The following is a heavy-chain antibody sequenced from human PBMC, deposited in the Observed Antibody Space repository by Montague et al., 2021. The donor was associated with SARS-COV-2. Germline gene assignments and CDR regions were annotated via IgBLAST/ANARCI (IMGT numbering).Heavy chain of an antibody. J-gene: IGHJ5*02. CDR2: LNQDGGRT. CDR3: ARDHHMSLAP. Sequence: SLRLSCAASGFTFSTHWMSWARQAPGKGLEWLANLNQDGGRTYYMDSVKGRFIISRDNAENSLFLQMDSLRAEDTAVYYCARDHHMSLAPWGQGTLVIVSP. D-gene: IGHD2-21*01. V-gene: IGHV3-7*01. CDR1: GFTFSTHW.